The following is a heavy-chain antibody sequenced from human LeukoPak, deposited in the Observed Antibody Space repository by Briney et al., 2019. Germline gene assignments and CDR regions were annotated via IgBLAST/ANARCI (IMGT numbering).Heavy chain of an antibody. J-gene: IGHJ4*02. CDR2: INNSGSS. CDR3: AHLTVTTGADY. CDR1: GGSLRGLY. V-gene: IGHV4-34*01. D-gene: IGHD4-17*01. Sequence: PSETLSLTCAVCGGSLRGLYWSGIRQPPGKGRKWIGKINNSGSSNYNPSLKRRVTLSVDTSQNPFSLKLRSVTAADTAVYYCAHLTVTTGADYWGEGTLVTVSS.